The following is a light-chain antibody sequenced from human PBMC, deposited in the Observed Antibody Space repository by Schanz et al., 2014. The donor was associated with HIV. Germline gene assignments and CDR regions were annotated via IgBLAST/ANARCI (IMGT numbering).Light chain of an antibody. V-gene: IGKV3-20*01. CDR3: QQYGASPLT. Sequence: EIVLTQSPVTLSLSPGERATLSCRASQSISTYLAWYQQRPGQAPRLLIYGASSRATGIPDRFSGSYSGTDFTLSVSRLEPEDSAVYYCQQYGASPLTFGGGTKVEIK. CDR1: QSISTY. J-gene: IGKJ4*01. CDR2: GAS.